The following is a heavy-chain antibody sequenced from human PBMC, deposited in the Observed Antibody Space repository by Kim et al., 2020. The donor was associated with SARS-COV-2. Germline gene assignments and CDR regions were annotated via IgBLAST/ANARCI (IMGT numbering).Heavy chain of an antibody. D-gene: IGHD5-12*01. CDR3: ARLRGYSAYDRKPDYYYYYYMDV. CDR2: IIPILGIA. Sequence: SVKVSCKASGGTFSNYAISWVRQAPGQGLEWMGRIIPILGIANYAQKFQGRVTITADKSTSTAYMELSSLRSEDTAVFYCARLRGYSAYDRKPDYYYYYYMDVWGKGTTVTVSS. J-gene: IGHJ6*03. CDR1: GGTFSNYA. V-gene: IGHV1-69*04.